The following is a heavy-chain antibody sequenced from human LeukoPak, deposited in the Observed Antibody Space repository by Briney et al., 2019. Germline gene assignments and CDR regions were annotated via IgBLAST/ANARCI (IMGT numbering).Heavy chain of an antibody. D-gene: IGHD2-2*01. V-gene: IGHV4-30-4*01. CDR3: ARVGVVPAAMSYYYGMDV. CDR2: IYYSGST. J-gene: IGHJ6*02. CDR1: GGSISSGDYY. Sequence: PSETLSLTCTVSGGSISSGDYYWSWTRQPPGKGLEWIGYIYYSGSTYYNPSLKSRVTISVDTSKNQFSLKLSSVTAADTAVYYCARVGVVPAAMSYYYGMDVWGQGTTVTVSS.